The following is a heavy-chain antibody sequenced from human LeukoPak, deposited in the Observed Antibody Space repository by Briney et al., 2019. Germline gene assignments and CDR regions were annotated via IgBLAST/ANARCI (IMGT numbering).Heavy chain of an antibody. CDR2: FDPEDGET. V-gene: IGHV1-24*01. J-gene: IGHJ3*02. CDR3: ATGDQKAIGDQAVPMVRGVIRNQETYDAFDI. CDR1: GYTLTELS. Sequence: GASVKVSCKVSGYTLTELSMHWVRQAPGKGLEWMGGFDPEDGETIYAQKFQGRVTMTEDTSTDTAYMELSSLRSEDTAVYYCATGDQKAIGDQAVPMVRGVIRNQETYDAFDIWGQGTMVTVSS. D-gene: IGHD3-10*01.